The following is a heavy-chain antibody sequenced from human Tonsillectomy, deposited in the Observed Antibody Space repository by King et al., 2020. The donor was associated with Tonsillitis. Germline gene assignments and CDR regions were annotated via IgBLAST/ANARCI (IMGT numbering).Heavy chain of an antibody. CDR2: IWFDGSNK. CDR1: GFTFSSFG. V-gene: IGHV3-33*01. CDR3: ARERWDASSPNWFDP. Sequence: VQLVESGGGVVLPGMSLRLSCAASGFTFSSFGMHWVRQAQGKGLEWVAVIWFDGSNKYYADSVKGRFTISRDNSNNTVYLQMNSLRADDTAVYYCARERWDASSPNWFDPWGQGTLVTVSS. D-gene: IGHD3-22*01. J-gene: IGHJ5*02.